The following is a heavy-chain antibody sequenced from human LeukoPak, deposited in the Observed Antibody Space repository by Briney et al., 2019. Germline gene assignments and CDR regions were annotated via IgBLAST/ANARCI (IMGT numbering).Heavy chain of an antibody. CDR1: RVSMSDYF. V-gene: IGHV4-4*07. D-gene: IGHD3-22*01. CDR2: IHSSGRA. CDR3: ARDDFYDGGGRNWFDL. Sequence: PSETLALTCTVSRVSMSDYFWTWVRRPAGKGLDWIGRIHSSGRANTNPSLRSRLTMSVDTSKNQYSLRLRSVTAADTAIYYCARDDFYDGGGRNWFDLWGQGARVTVSS. J-gene: IGHJ5*02.